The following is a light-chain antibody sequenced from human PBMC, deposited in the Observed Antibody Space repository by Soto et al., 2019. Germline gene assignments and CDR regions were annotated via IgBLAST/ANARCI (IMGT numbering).Light chain of an antibody. V-gene: IGKV3-15*01. Sequence: IVWTQSPCTLSLSPGEKSALYCRASQSVSSSYLAWYQQKPGQAPRLLIYSASTRATGIPARFSGSGYGTEFTLTISSLQAEDFAVYYCPQYHEWPLTFCGGTKVDI. CDR1: QSVSSSY. CDR2: SAS. J-gene: IGKJ4*01. CDR3: PQYHEWPLT.